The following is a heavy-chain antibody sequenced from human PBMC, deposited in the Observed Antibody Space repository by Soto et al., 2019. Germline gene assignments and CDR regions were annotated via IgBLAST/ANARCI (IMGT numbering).Heavy chain of an antibody. CDR2: ISSNGGST. CDR3: VKDFKWGSVIHFDY. CDR1: GFTFSSYA. J-gene: IGHJ4*02. Sequence: PGGSLRLSCSASGFTFSSYAMHWVRQAPGKGLEYVSAISSNGGSTYYADSVKGRLTISRDNSKNTLYLQMSSLRAEDTAVYYCVKDFKWGSVIHFDYWGQGTLVTVSS. V-gene: IGHV3-64D*06. D-gene: IGHD2-15*01.